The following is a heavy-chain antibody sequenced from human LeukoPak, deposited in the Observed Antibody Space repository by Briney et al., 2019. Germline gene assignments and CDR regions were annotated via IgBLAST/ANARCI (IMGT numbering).Heavy chain of an antibody. J-gene: IGHJ3*02. CDR3: ARDPDYGDYGGAFDI. CDR2: ISAYNGNT. Sequence: GASVKVSCKASGYTFTSYGISWVRQAPGQGLEWMGWISAYNGNTNYAQKLQGRVTMTTDTSTSTAYMELRSLRSDDTAVYYCARDPDYGDYGGAFDIWGQGTMVTVSS. CDR1: GYTFTSYG. V-gene: IGHV1-18*01. D-gene: IGHD4-17*01.